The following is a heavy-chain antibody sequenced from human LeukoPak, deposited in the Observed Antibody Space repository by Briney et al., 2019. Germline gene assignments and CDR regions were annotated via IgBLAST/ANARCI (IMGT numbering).Heavy chain of an antibody. CDR1: GFTFSSYG. V-gene: IGHV3-33*01. J-gene: IGHJ4*02. Sequence: GGSLRLSCAASGFTFSSYGMHWVRQAPGKGLEWVAVIWYDGSNKYYADSVKGRFTISRDNAKNSLYLQMNSLRAEDTAVYYCARNGYSSGWYLFWGQGTLVTVSS. CDR3: ARNGYSSGWYLF. CDR2: IWYDGSNK. D-gene: IGHD6-19*01.